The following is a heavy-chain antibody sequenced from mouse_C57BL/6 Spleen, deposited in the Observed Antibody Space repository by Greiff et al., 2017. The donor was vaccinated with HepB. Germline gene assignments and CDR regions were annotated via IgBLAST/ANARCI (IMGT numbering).Heavy chain of an antibody. V-gene: IGHV2-2*01. CDR2: IWSGGST. CDR1: GFSLTSYG. Sequence: VQRVESGPGLVQPSQSLSITCTVSGFSLTSYGVHWVRQSPGKGLEWLGVIWSGGSTDYNAAFISRLSISKDNSKSQVFFKMNSLQADDTAIYYCASTVVVDWYFDVWGTGTTVTVSS. J-gene: IGHJ1*03. CDR3: ASTVVVDWYFDV. D-gene: IGHD1-1*01.